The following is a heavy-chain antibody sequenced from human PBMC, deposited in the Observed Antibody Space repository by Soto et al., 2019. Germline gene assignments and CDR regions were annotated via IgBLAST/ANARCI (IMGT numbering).Heavy chain of an antibody. V-gene: IGHV2-5*02. CDR2: IFWDDDK. CDR3: AHIDWLVYRWFDP. CDR1: GFSLSTSGVA. J-gene: IGHJ5*02. D-gene: IGHD6-19*01. Sequence: QITLKESGPTLVKLTQTLTLTCTFSGFSLSTSGVAVGWIRQPPGKALEWLALIFWDDDKHYSPALKSRHTITKDTSKNHVVLTLTDIDPVDTATYYCAHIDWLVYRWFDPWGQGMLLTVSS.